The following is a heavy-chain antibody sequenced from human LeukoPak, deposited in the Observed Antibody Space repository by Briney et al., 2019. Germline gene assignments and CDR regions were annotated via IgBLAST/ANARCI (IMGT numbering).Heavy chain of an antibody. D-gene: IGHD3-3*01. CDR3: ARAGHYDFWSGYYTGWFDP. CDR2: INHSGST. CDR1: GGSFSGYC. V-gene: IGHV4-34*01. Sequence: PSETLSLTCAVYGGSFSGYCWSWIRQPPGKGLEWIGEINHSGSTNYNPSLKSRVTISVDTSKNQFSLELSSVTAADTAVYYCARAGHYDFWSGYYTGWFDPWGQGTLVTVSS. J-gene: IGHJ5*02.